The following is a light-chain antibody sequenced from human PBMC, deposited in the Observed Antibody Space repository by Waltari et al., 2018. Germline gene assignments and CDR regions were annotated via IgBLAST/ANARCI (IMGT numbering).Light chain of an antibody. CDR1: QSIATY. CDR2: AAS. Sequence: DIQMTQSPSSLSASIGDRVTITCWASQSIATYLNWSQQKPGKAQKLLMYAASTLQDSVPSRFSSSGSRADITLTISMLQPDDLASYCYQHTYAPPHTFGRGTRLEI. V-gene: IGKV1-39*01. J-gene: IGKJ2*01. CDR3: QHTYAPPHT.